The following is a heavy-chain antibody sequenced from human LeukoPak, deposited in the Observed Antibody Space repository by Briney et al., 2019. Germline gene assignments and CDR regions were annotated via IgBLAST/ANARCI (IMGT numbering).Heavy chain of an antibody. D-gene: IGHD3-16*01. J-gene: IGHJ4*02. V-gene: IGHV1-18*01. CDR1: GYTFTSYG. Sequence: ASVKVSCKASGYTFTSYGISWVRQAPGQGPEWMGWISAYNGNTNYAQKLQGRVTMTTDTSTSTAYMELRSLRSDDTAVYHCARDMITFGGALFDYWGQGTLVTVSS. CDR2: ISAYNGNT. CDR3: ARDMITFGGALFDY.